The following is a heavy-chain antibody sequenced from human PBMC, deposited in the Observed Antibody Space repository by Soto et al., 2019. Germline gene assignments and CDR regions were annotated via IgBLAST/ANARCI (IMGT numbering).Heavy chain of an antibody. Sequence: EVLLVDSGGGLVQPGGSLRLSCAASGFSFKSFDFHWVRQPTGKGLEWVATIGTIGDTYYPVSVKGRFTVSREDAKSSVYLHMTSLRVEDTAVYFCVRGQEVGAHFFDSWGQGTPVIVSS. CDR2: IGTIGDT. CDR3: VRGQEVGAHFFDS. V-gene: IGHV3-13*01. D-gene: IGHD2-15*01. J-gene: IGHJ4*02. CDR1: GFSFKSFD.